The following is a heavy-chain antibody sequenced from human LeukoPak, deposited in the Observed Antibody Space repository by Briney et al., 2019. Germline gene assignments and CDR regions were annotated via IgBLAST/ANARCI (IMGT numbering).Heavy chain of an antibody. Sequence: GGSLRLSCAASVFTFSSYWISWVRQAPGKGLEWVANIKQDGSEKYYVDPVKGRFTISRDNAKNSLYLQMNSLRAEDTAVYYCAREHNDFWSGYFDYWGQGTLVTVSS. V-gene: IGHV3-7*01. CDR3: AREHNDFWSGYFDY. D-gene: IGHD3-3*01. CDR2: IKQDGSEK. CDR1: VFTFSSYW. J-gene: IGHJ4*02.